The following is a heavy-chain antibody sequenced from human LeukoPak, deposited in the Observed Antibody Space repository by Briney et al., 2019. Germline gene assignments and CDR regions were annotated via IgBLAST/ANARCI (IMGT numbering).Heavy chain of an antibody. CDR3: ASQGIVVVTNYFDY. Sequence: QSGGSLRLSCAASGFTFNNYAMSWVRQAPGKGLEWVSAISASGGTTYYADSVKGRFTISRDNSENTLFLQMNSLRAEDTAVYYCASQGIVVVTNYFDYWGQGTLVTVSS. D-gene: IGHD2-21*02. V-gene: IGHV3-23*01. CDR2: ISASGGTT. J-gene: IGHJ4*02. CDR1: GFTFNNYA.